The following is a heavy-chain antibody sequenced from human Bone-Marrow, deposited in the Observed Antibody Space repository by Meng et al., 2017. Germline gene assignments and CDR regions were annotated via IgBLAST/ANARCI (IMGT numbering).Heavy chain of an antibody. CDR1: GGSIGSSNG. V-gene: IGHV4-4*02. CDR3: ARGQYFSWWELLPAFWFDP. D-gene: IGHD1-26*01. J-gene: IGHJ5*02. Sequence: VELKESGQGLVKPSGTLSPPGAVYGGSIGSSNGWSWDRQPPGKGLEWIGEIYHSGSTNYNQSLKSRVTISVDKSKNQFSLKLSSVTAADTAVYYCARGQYFSWWELLPAFWFDPWGQGTLVTVSS. CDR2: IYHSGST.